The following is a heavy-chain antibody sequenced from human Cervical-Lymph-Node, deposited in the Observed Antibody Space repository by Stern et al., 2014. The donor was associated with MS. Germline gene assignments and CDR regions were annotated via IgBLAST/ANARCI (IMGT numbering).Heavy chain of an antibody. CDR1: GYTFSNFD. CDR2: IDPNSDTT. Sequence: QLVQSWAEVREPGASVKVSCKASGYTFSNFDINWVRQAPGPGLEWVGRIDPNSDTTRYAQKFQGRVTITRDSSISTAYMELSSLRSDDTAVYYCARGREVYMVTDAFDSWGQGTLVTVSS. J-gene: IGHJ4*02. V-gene: IGHV1-8*01. D-gene: IGHD2-21*02. CDR3: ARGREVYMVTDAFDS.